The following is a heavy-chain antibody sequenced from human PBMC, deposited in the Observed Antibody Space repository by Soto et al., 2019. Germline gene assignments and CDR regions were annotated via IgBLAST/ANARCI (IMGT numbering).Heavy chain of an antibody. Sequence: QITLKESGPTQVKPTQTLTLTCTFSGFSLSTSGVGVGWIRQPPGKALEWLALIYWDDDKRYSPSLKSRLTITKNTAKNQVVLTMTNMDPVDTATYYCARNPSLLDDIVVVVAATKYDAFDIWGQGTMVTVSS. CDR2: IYWDDDK. D-gene: IGHD2-15*01. V-gene: IGHV2-5*02. J-gene: IGHJ3*02. CDR1: GFSLSTSGVG. CDR3: ARNPSLLDDIVVVVAATKYDAFDI.